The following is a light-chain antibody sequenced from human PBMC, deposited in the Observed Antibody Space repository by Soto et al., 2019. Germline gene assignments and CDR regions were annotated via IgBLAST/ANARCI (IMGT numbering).Light chain of an antibody. CDR3: QQYNNWPPLT. J-gene: IGKJ4*01. CDR2: GAS. V-gene: IGKV3-15*01. CDR1: QSVSSN. Sequence: EIVMTQSPATLSVSPGERATLSCSASQSVSSNLAWYQQKPGQAPRLLIYGASTRATGIPARFSGSGSGTEFTLTIRSLQSEDFAVYYCQQYNNWPPLTFGGGTKVEIK.